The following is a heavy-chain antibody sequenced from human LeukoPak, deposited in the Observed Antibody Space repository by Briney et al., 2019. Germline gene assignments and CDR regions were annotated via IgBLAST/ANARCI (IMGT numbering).Heavy chain of an antibody. Sequence: ASVKVSCKASGYTFTSYGISWVRQAPGQGLEWMGWINPNSGGTNYAQKFQGRVTMTRDTSISTAYVELSRLRSDDTAVYYCARDSGHYYGSGSYRPYNWFDPWGQGTLVTVSS. CDR1: GYTFTSYG. V-gene: IGHV1-2*02. D-gene: IGHD3-10*01. CDR2: INPNSGGT. J-gene: IGHJ5*02. CDR3: ARDSGHYYGSGSYRPYNWFDP.